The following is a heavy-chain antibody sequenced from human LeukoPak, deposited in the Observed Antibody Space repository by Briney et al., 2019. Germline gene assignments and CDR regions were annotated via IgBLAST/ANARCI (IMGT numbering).Heavy chain of an antibody. V-gene: IGHV3-30-3*01. J-gene: IGHJ4*02. D-gene: IGHD1-26*01. CDR3: ARCDRPGTFDY. CDR1: GFTFSSYA. CDR2: ISYDGSNK. Sequence: GGFLRLSCAASGFTFSSYAMHWVRQAPGKGLEWVAVISYDGSNKYYADSVKGRFTISRDNSKNTLYLQMNSLRAEDTAVYYCARCDRPGTFDYWGQGTLVTVSS.